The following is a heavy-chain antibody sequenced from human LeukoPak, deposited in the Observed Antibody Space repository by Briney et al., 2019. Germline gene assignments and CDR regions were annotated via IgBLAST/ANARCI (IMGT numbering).Heavy chain of an antibody. J-gene: IGHJ3*02. CDR3: ARDHLTFGDADWHDAFDI. CDR1: GFTFTNSE. Sequence: GGSLRLSCAASGFTFTNSEMNWVRQAPGKGLEWVSYISSSGSTIYYADSAKGRFTISRDNAKNSLYLQMNSLRVEDTAVYYCARDHLTFGDADWHDAFDIWGQGTMVTVSS. D-gene: IGHD3-10*01. CDR2: ISSSGSTI. V-gene: IGHV3-48*03.